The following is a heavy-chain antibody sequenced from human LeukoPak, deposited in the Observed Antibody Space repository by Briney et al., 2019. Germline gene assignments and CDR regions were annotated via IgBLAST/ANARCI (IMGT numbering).Heavy chain of an antibody. CDR2: INHSGST. J-gene: IGHJ6*03. D-gene: IGHD3-3*01. Sequence: SETLSLTCAVYGGSFSGYYWSWIRQPPGKGLEWIGEINHSGSTNYNPSLKSRVTISVDTSKNQFSLKLSSVTAADTAVYYCARAHGYYGYYYMDVWGKGTTVTVSS. CDR1: GGSFSGYY. V-gene: IGHV4-34*01. CDR3: ARAHGYYGYYYMDV.